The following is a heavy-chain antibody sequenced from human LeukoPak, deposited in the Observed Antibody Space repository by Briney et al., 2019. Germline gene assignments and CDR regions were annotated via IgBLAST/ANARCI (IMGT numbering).Heavy chain of an antibody. J-gene: IGHJ3*02. CDR1: GFTFSSYA. CDR2: ISYDGSNK. Sequence: GGSLRLSCAASGFTFSSYAMHWVRQAPGKGLEWVAIISYDGSNKYYADSVKGRFTISGDNSKNTLYLQMNSLRAEDTAVYYCARLGDYGLSGAFDIWGQGTMVTVSS. D-gene: IGHD4-17*01. CDR3: ARLGDYGLSGAFDI. V-gene: IGHV3-30*04.